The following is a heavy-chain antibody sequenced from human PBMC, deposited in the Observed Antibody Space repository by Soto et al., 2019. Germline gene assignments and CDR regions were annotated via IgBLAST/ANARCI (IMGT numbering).Heavy chain of an antibody. CDR3: ARHHQINWNDGMDV. CDR1: GFTFDDYG. CDR2: INWNGGST. Sequence: GGSLRLSCAASGFTFDDYGMSWVRQAPGKGLEWVSGINWNGGSTGYADSVKGRFTISRDNAKNSLYLQMNSLRAEDTALYHCARHHQINWNDGMDVWGQGTTVTVSS. J-gene: IGHJ6*02. D-gene: IGHD1-1*01. V-gene: IGHV3-20*01.